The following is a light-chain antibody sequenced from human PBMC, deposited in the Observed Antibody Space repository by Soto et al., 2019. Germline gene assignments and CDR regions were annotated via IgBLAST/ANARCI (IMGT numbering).Light chain of an antibody. CDR1: QSVSSH. CDR2: DAS. V-gene: IGKV3-11*01. CDR3: QQRSSVIT. J-gene: IGKJ5*01. Sequence: EVVLTQSPATQSLSPGEGATLSGRDSQSVSSHLAWYQQKPGQAPRLLIYDASKRATGIPARFSGNGFGTYFTLTISSLEPEDFAVYYCQQRSSVITFGQGTRLEIK.